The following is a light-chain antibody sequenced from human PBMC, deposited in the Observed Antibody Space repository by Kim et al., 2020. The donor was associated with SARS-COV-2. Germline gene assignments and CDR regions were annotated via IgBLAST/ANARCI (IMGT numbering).Light chain of an antibody. CDR1: QGISSY. CDR3: QQHNSYPLT. Sequence: DIQLTQSPSSLSASVGDRVTITWRASQGISSYLGWYQQKPGKAPKLLIYAASTLQTGVPSSFSGSGSGTDFTLTISSLQPEDFATYYCQQHNSYPLTFGGGTKVEI. V-gene: IGKV1-9*01. J-gene: IGKJ4*01. CDR2: AAS.